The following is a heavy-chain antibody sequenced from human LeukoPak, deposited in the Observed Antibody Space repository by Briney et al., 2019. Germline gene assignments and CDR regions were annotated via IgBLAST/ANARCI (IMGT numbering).Heavy chain of an antibody. CDR3: ARETEMANLDY. V-gene: IGHV3-7*04. J-gene: IGHJ4*02. Sequence: GGSLRLSCTASGFTFSSYWMNWVRQAPGKGLEWVANIKQDGSEKYYVDSVKGRFAISRDNAKKSLYLQMNSLRAEDTAVYYCARETEMANLDYWGQGTLVTVSS. D-gene: IGHD5-24*01. CDR1: GFTFSSYW. CDR2: IKQDGSEK.